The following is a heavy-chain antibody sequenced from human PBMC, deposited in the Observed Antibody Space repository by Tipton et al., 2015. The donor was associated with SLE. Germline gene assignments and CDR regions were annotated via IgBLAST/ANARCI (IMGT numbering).Heavy chain of an antibody. V-gene: IGHV4-4*08. J-gene: IGHJ6*03. Sequence: LRLSCTVSGGSISSYYWSWIRQPPGKGLEWIGYIYTSGSTNYNPSLKSRVTISVDTSKNQFSLKLSSVTAADTAVYYWARVGVGATTGYYYYYMDVWGKGTTVTVSS. CDR2: IYTSGST. CDR3: ARVGVGATTGYYYYYMDV. D-gene: IGHD1-26*01. CDR1: GGSISSYY.